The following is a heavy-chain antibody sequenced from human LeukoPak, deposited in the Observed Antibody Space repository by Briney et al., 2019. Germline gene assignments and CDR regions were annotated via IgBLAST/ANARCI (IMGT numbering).Heavy chain of an antibody. CDR2: IYSGGST. Sequence: PGGSLRLSCAASGFTVISNYMTWVRQAPGKGLEWVSVIYSGGSTYYADSVKGRFTISRDNPKNTLYLQMNSLRAGDTAVYYCARGADYFDYWGQGTLVTVSS. V-gene: IGHV3-66*02. J-gene: IGHJ4*02. CDR3: ARGADYFDY. CDR1: GFTVISNY.